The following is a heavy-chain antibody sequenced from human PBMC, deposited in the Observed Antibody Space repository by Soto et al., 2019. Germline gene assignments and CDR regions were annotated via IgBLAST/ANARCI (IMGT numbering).Heavy chain of an antibody. D-gene: IGHD2-2*01. V-gene: IGHV1-46*01. CDR3: ARGNCTSYSCPNKLKEPYSVDV. Sequence: GASVKVSCKASGYNLVDYYMHWVRQAPGQGLERMGIFNPGGGVTTYAQRFQDRVTMTRDTSTSTVYMEMSSLRDDDTAVYYCARGNCTSYSCPNKLKEPYSVDVWGQGATVTVSS. CDR2: FNPGGGVT. J-gene: IGHJ6*02. CDR1: GYNLVDYY.